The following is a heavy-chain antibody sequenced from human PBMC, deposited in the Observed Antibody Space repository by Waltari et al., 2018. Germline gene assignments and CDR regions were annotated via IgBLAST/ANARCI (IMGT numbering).Heavy chain of an antibody. J-gene: IGHJ3*02. Sequence: EVQLVESGGGLVQPGGSLRLSCAASGFTFRSYWMSWVRQAPGKGMEWVANIKQDGSEKYYVDSVKGRCTISRDNAKNSLYLQMNSLRAEDTAVYYCARDERIGDAFDIWGQGTMVTVSS. CDR2: IKQDGSEK. V-gene: IGHV3-7*01. D-gene: IGHD1-26*01. CDR1: GFTFRSYW. CDR3: ARDERIGDAFDI.